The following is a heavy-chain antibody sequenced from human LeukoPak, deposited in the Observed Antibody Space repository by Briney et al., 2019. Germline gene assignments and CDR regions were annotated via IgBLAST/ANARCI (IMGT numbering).Heavy chain of an antibody. CDR1: GFTFSSYW. CDR3: ARDGIVGASYYYYGMDV. J-gene: IGHJ6*02. D-gene: IGHD1-26*01. V-gene: IGHV3-7*01. Sequence: GGSLRLSCAASGFTFSSYWMSWVRQAPGKGLEWVANIKQDGSEKYYVDSVKGRSTISRDNAKNSLYLQMNSLRAEDTAVYYCARDGIVGASYYYYGMDVWGQGTTVTVSS. CDR2: IKQDGSEK.